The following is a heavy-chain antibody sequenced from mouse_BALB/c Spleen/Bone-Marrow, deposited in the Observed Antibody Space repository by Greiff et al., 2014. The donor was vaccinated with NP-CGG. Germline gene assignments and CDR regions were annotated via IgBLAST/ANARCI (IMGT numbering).Heavy chain of an antibody. V-gene: IGHV3-1*02. J-gene: IGHJ4*01. CDR2: IHYSGTT. D-gene: IGHD2-3*01. CDR3: VRQNDGYLYYAMDY. Sequence: VQLKESGPDLVKPSQSLSLTCTVTGYSITSGYSWHWIRQFPGNKLEWMGYIHYSGTTNYNPSLKSRISITRDTSKNQFFLQLNSVTSDDTATYYCVRQNDGYLYYAMDYWGQGTSVTVSS. CDR1: GYSITSGYS.